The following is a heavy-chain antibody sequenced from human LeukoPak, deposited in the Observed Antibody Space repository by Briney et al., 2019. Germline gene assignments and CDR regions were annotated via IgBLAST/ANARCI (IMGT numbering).Heavy chain of an antibody. CDR3: TSIFCDY. J-gene: IGHJ4*02. V-gene: IGHV3-15*01. Sequence: PGGSLRLSCAASGFTFSDAWMTWVRQAPGKGLEWLGRIKTKTDGGTTDYAAPVKGRFTISRDDSRDTLYLQMNSLKTEDSAVYYCTSIFCDYWGQGTLVTVSS. CDR1: GFTFSDAW. CDR2: IKTKTDGGTT. D-gene: IGHD3-9*01.